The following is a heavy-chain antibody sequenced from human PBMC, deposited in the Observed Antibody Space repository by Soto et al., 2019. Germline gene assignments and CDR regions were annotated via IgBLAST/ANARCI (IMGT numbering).Heavy chain of an antibody. Sequence: PGESLKISCSASGFTFSSYAMHWVRQAPGKGLEYVSAISSNGGSTYYVDSVKGRFTISRDNSKNTLYLQMSSLRAEDTAVYYCVFYYYGSGSYYSFPFDIWGQGTMVTVSS. J-gene: IGHJ3*02. CDR3: VFYYYGSGSYYSFPFDI. CDR2: ISSNGGST. D-gene: IGHD3-10*01. V-gene: IGHV3-64D*08. CDR1: GFTFSSYA.